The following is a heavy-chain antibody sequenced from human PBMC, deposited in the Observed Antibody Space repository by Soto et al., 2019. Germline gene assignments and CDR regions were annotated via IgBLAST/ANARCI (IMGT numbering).Heavy chain of an antibody. J-gene: IGHJ4*02. V-gene: IGHV4-59*07. Sequence: QVQLQESGPGLVRPSDTLSLTCNVSGDSLTTYYWSWIRQSPGKGLEWLGYIHPLGSSNYNPSVKSRVTISLDTSKRQFSLNLSAVTAADTAVYYCARLTADYFDYWGQGILVTVSS. CDR2: IHPLGSS. CDR1: GDSLTTYY. CDR3: ARLTADYFDY.